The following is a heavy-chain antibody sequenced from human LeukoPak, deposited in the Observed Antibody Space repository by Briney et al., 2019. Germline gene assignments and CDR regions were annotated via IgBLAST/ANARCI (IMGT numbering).Heavy chain of an antibody. Sequence: GGSLRLSCAASGFIVSSTYMSWVRQAPGKGLEWVSAISGSGGSTYYADSVKGRFAISRDNSKNTLFLQMNSLRAEDTAVYDCARGGSSSWSYFDYWGQGTLVTISS. CDR3: ARGGSSSWSYFDY. V-gene: IGHV3-23*01. CDR2: ISGSGGST. CDR1: GFIVSSTY. J-gene: IGHJ4*02. D-gene: IGHD6-13*01.